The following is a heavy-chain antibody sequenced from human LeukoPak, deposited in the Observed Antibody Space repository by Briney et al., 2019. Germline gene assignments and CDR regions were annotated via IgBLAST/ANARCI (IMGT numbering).Heavy chain of an antibody. CDR1: GFTFSSYG. V-gene: IGHV3-23*01. Sequence: GGSLRLSCAASGFTFSSYGMSWVRQAPGKGLEWVSAISGSGGSTYYADSMKGRFTISRDNSKNTLYLQMNSLRAEDTAVYYCAKEMGELVAGFDYWGQGTLVTVSS. D-gene: IGHD1-26*01. J-gene: IGHJ4*02. CDR3: AKEMGELVAGFDY. CDR2: ISGSGGST.